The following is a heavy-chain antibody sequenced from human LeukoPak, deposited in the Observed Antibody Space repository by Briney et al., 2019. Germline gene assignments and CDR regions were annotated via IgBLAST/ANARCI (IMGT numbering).Heavy chain of an antibody. V-gene: IGHV4-4*02. CDR3: ARGEEHGSGTVHFDY. J-gene: IGHJ4*02. CDR2: IYHGGST. CDR1: GASISSSHW. Sequence: PSETLSLTCAVSGASISSSHWWSWVRQPPQKGLEWIGEIYHGGSTNCNPSLKGRVTISVDRSNNQFSLRLTSVTAADTAVYYCARGEEHGSGTVHFDYRGQGTLVTVSS. D-gene: IGHD3-10*01.